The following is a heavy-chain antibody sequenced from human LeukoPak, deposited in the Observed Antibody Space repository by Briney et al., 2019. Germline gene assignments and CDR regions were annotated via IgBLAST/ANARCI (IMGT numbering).Heavy chain of an antibody. V-gene: IGHV3-21*01. CDR1: GFTFSRSS. CDR2: ITTSSSYI. J-gene: IGHJ4*02. Sequence: GGSLRLSCAASGFTFSRSSMNWVRQAPGKGLEWVSSITTSSSYICYTDSVKGRFTISRDNAKNSLYLQMNSLRGEDTAVYYCATGGVHYYDTSADYWGQGTLVTVSS. D-gene: IGHD3-22*01. CDR3: ATGGVHYYDTSADY.